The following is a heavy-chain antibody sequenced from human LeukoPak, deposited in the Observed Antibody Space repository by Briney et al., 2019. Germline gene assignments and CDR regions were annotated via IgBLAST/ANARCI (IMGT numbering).Heavy chain of an antibody. D-gene: IGHD2-15*01. Sequence: GGSLRLSCTASGFTFNNYGMHWVRQAPGKGLEWVAVISYDGSNTYYADSVKGRFTISRDNSKNTLYLQMNSLRAEDTAVYYCARVHCSGGGCYRGVINWFDPWGQGTLVTVSS. J-gene: IGHJ5*02. CDR3: ARVHCSGGGCYRGVINWFDP. CDR1: GFTFNNYG. V-gene: IGHV3-30*03. CDR2: ISYDGSNT.